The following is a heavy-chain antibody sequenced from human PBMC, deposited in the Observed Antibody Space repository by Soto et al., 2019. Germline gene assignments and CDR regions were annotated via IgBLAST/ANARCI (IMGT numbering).Heavy chain of an antibody. V-gene: IGHV4-34*01. CDR2: INHSGST. CDR1: GGSFSGYY. D-gene: IGHD2-2*01. J-gene: IGHJ3*02. Sequence: SETLSFTCAVYGGSFSGYYWSWIRQPPGKGLEWIGEINHSGSTNYNPSLKSRVTISVDTSKNQFSLKLSSVTAADTAVYYCARGASYARVPAAIYAFDIWGQGTMVTVSS. CDR3: ARGASYARVPAAIYAFDI.